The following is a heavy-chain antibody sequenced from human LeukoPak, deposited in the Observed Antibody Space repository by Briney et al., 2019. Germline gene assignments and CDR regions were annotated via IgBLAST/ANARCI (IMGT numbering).Heavy chain of an antibody. D-gene: IGHD7-27*01. Sequence: ASVKVSCKASGYTFTSYDINWVRQATGRGLEWMGWMSPNSGNTGYAQEFQGRVTMTRSTSISTAYMELSSLRSEDTAVYYCVRTPPNWGADYWGQGTLVTVSS. CDR3: VRTPPNWGADY. J-gene: IGHJ4*02. CDR2: MSPNSGNT. CDR1: GYTFTSYD. V-gene: IGHV1-8*01.